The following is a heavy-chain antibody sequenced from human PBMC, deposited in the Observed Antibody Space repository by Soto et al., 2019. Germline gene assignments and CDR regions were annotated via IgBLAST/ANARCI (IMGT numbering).Heavy chain of an antibody. V-gene: IGHV3-23*01. CDR1: GFTFSSYA. D-gene: IGHD3-10*01. CDR3: AKVKVRGVIRANYRMDV. CDR2: ISGSGGST. Sequence: GGSLRLSGAASGFTFSSYAMSWVRQAPGKGLEWVSAISGSGGSTYYADSVKGRFTISRDNSKNTLYLQMNSLRAEDTAVYYCAKVKVRGVIRANYRMDVWGQGPTVTVSS. J-gene: IGHJ6*02.